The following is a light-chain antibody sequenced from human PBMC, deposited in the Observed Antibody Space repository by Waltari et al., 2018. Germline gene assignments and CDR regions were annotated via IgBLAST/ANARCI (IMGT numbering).Light chain of an antibody. CDR2: AAS. CDR3: QQSYTTPQST. CDR1: QVIDKY. Sequence: DIQMTQSPPSLSASVGDRVTITCRASQVIDKYLNWYQHKPGKAPRLLIYAASSLLSGVPSRFSGSGSGTDFTLTINSLQPEDFATYNCQQSYTTPQSTFGQGTRLDIK. J-gene: IGKJ5*01. V-gene: IGKV1-39*01.